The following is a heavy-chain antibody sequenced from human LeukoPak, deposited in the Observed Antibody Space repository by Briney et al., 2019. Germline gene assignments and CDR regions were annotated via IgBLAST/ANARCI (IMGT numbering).Heavy chain of an antibody. CDR3: AKFRGIPTTVTQD. Sequence: PGGSLRLSCAASGFTFRYYAMGWVRQAPGKGLEWVSTSSGSGDDTYYADSVKGRFTISRDNSKNTLYLQMSGLRAEDTAVYYCAKFRGIPTTVTQDWGQGTLVTVSS. CDR2: SSGSGDDT. D-gene: IGHD4-17*01. V-gene: IGHV3-23*01. J-gene: IGHJ1*01. CDR1: GFTFRYYA.